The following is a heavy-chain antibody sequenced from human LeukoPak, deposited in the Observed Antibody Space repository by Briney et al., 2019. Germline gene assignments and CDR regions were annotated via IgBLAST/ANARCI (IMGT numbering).Heavy chain of an antibody. CDR3: ARDSCSGGRCCSDYFDY. D-gene: IGHD2-15*01. CDR2: MYYSGSP. V-gene: IGHV4-59*01. CDR1: GGSISTYY. J-gene: IGHJ4*02. Sequence: PSETLSLTCTVSGGSISTYYWSWIRQPPGKGLEWIGYMYYSGSPNYNPSLKSRVTISVDTSKNQFSLKLTSVTAADTAVYYCARDSCSGGRCCSDYFDYWGQGTLVTVSS.